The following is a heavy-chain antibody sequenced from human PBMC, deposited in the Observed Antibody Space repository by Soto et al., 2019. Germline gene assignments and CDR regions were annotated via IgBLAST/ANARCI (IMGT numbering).Heavy chain of an antibody. V-gene: IGHV3-43*01. J-gene: IGHJ6*02. Sequence: PGGSLRLSCAASGFTFDDYTMHWVRQAPGKGLEWVSLISWDGGSTYYADSVKGRFTISRDNSKNSLYLQWSSLKASDTAMYYCARLRPDYYYGMDVWGQGTTVTVSS. CDR1: GFTFDDYT. CDR3: ARLRPDYYYGMDV. D-gene: IGHD2-8*01. CDR2: ISWDGGST.